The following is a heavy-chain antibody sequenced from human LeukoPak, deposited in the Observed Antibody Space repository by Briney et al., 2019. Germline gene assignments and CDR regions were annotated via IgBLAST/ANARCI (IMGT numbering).Heavy chain of an antibody. V-gene: IGHV5-51*01. Sequence: GEPLKISCKASGYSFTNYWIGWVRQMPGKGLEWMGIIYPGDSDTRYSPSFQGQVTISADKSISTAYLQWSSLRASDTAMYHCARHSYATDYWGQGTLVTVSS. CDR3: ARHSYATDY. CDR1: GYSFTNYW. CDR2: IYPGDSDT. D-gene: IGHD3-16*01. J-gene: IGHJ4*02.